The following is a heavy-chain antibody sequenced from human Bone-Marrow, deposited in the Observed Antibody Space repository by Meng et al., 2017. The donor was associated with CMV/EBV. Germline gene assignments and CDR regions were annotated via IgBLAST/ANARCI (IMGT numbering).Heavy chain of an antibody. D-gene: IGHD4-23*01. J-gene: IGHJ4*02. Sequence: GGSLRLSCAASGFTFSGYGMHWVRQAPGKGLEWVAFIPYDGSDKYYLDSVKGRFTISRDNSKNTLYLQMNSLRADDTAVYYCVRDDYGGLDYWGQGTVVTVSS. CDR2: IPYDGSDK. CDR1: GFTFSGYG. V-gene: IGHV3-30*03. CDR3: VRDDYGGLDY.